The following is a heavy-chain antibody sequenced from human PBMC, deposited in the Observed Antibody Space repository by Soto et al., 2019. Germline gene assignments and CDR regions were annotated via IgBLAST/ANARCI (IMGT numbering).Heavy chain of an antibody. CDR1: GYSISSGYY. CDR2: IYHSGST. V-gene: IGHV4-38-2*01. Sequence: PSETLSLTCAVSGYSISSGYYWGWIRQPPGKGLEWIGTIYHSGSTYYNPSLKSRVTISVDTSKNQFSLKLSSVTAADTALYYCARALYCSGGSCSPLRGMDVWGQGXTVTVSS. D-gene: IGHD2-15*01. CDR3: ARALYCSGGSCSPLRGMDV. J-gene: IGHJ6*02.